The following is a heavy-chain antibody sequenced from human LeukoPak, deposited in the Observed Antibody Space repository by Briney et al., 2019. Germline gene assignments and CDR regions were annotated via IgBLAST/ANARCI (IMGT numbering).Heavy chain of an antibody. V-gene: IGHV3-23*01. Sequence: PGGSLRLSCAASGFTFSRYAMSWVRQAPGKGPEWVSVISGSGGTAYYADSVKGRLTISRDNSKSTLYLRMNILRADDTGVYYCAKGRAQAGRDGYNFDYWGQGALVTVSS. J-gene: IGHJ4*02. D-gene: IGHD5-24*01. CDR3: AKGRAQAGRDGYNFDY. CDR2: ISGSGGTA. CDR1: GFTFSRYA.